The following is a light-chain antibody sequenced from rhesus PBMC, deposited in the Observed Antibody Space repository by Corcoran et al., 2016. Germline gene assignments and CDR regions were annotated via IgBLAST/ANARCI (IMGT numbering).Light chain of an antibody. CDR1: QGISRY. Sequence: DIQMTQSPSSLSASVGDTVTITCRASQGISRYINWFQQKPGKAPKLLIYAATTLQSGVPSRFSGSGSGTACTLTISSLQPEDFATYSCQQYKSYPYSFGQVTKVEIK. V-gene: IGKV1-28*02. CDR3: QQYKSYPYS. J-gene: IGKJ2*01. CDR2: AAT.